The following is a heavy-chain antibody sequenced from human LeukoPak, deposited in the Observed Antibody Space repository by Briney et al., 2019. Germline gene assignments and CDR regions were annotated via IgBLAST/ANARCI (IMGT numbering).Heavy chain of an antibody. V-gene: IGHV4-34*01. J-gene: IGHJ4*02. D-gene: IGHD6-19*01. CDR3: ARVSHGSGLDY. CDR2: INHSGST. Sequence: SETLSLTCAVYGGSFSGYYWIWIRQPPGKGLEWIGEINHSGSTNYNPSLKSRVTISVDTSKNQFSLKLSSVTAADTAVYYCARVSHGSGLDYWGQGTLVTVSS. CDR1: GGSFSGYY.